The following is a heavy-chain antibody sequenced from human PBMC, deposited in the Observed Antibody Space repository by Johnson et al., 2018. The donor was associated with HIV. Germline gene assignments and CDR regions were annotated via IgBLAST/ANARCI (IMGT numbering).Heavy chain of an antibody. CDR3: TTKTTVVTLGFDI. CDR2: ISSSGSTI. Sequence: VQLVESGGGLVKPGGSLRLSCAASGFTFSDYYMSWIRQAPGKGLEWVSYISSSGSTIYYADSVKGRFTISRDNSKNTLYLQMSSLRAEDTAMYYCTTKTTVVTLGFDIWGQGTMVTVSS. V-gene: IGHV3-11*04. CDR1: GFTFSDYY. J-gene: IGHJ3*02. D-gene: IGHD4-23*01.